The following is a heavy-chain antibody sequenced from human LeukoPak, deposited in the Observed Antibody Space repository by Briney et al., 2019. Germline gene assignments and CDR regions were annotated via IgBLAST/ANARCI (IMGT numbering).Heavy chain of an antibody. CDR2: IYSGGST. Sequence: GGSLRLSCAASGFTVSSNYMSWVRQAPGKGLEWVSVIYSGGSTYYADSVKGRFTISRDNSKNTLYLQMNSLRAEDTAVYYCARNPDCSSTSCYGALDYWGQGTLVTVSS. D-gene: IGHD2-2*01. J-gene: IGHJ4*02. CDR1: GFTVSSNY. V-gene: IGHV3-66*01. CDR3: ARNPDCSSTSCYGALDY.